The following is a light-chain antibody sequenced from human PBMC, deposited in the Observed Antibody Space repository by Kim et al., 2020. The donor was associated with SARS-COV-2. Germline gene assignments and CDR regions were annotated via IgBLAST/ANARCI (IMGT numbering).Light chain of an antibody. Sequence: SYELTQPPSVSVSPGQTASITCSGYKLGDKYVSWYQQKPGQSPVVVIFQVNQRPSGIPERFSASNSGNTATLTITGPQPMVEAAYYCQPWARAPHIYVFG. V-gene: IGLV3-1*01. CDR3: QPWARAPHIYV. J-gene: IGLJ1*01. CDR1: KLGDKY. CDR2: QVN.